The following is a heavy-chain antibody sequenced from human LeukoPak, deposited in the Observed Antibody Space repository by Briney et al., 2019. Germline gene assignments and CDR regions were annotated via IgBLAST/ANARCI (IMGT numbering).Heavy chain of an antibody. D-gene: IGHD6-19*01. Sequence: PGRSLRLSCTTSGFTFTDYWMTWVRQAPGKGLEWVANINQDGSKKFYVDSVKGRFTISRDNAKNSLYLQMNSLRAEDTAVYYCAAPDSSGWYYFDYWGQGTLVTVSS. CDR3: AAPDSSGWYYFDY. CDR1: GFTFTDYW. CDR2: INQDGSKK. V-gene: IGHV3-7*01. J-gene: IGHJ4*02.